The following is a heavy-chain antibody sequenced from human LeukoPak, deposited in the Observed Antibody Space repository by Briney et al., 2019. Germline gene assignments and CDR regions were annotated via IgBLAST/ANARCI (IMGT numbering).Heavy chain of an antibody. CDR2: ISYDATNK. CDR1: GFTFSSYG. CDR3: VKGGGAAVYNWFDP. J-gene: IGHJ5*02. V-gene: IGHV3-30*18. Sequence: GGSLRLSCAASGFTFSSYGMHWVRQAPGKGLEWVAVISYDATNKYYADSVKGRFTISRDNSKNTLYLQMSSLRAEDTAVYNCVKGGGAAVYNWFDPWGQGTLVTVSS. D-gene: IGHD3-16*01.